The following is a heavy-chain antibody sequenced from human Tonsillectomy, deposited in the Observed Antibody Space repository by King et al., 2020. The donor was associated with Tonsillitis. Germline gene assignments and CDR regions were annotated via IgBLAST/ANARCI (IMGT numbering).Heavy chain of an antibody. CDR2: ISWHSNSI. J-gene: IGHJ5*01. CDR1: GFTFDDYT. Sequence: VQLVESGGGLVQPGRSLRLSCEASGFTFDDYTMHWVRQAPGKGLEWVSGISWHSNSIGYADSVKGRFTISRDNAKNSLYLQMNSLRPEDTALYYCVRDTGNRWQLVRGFFDSWGQGTLVTVSS. V-gene: IGHV3-9*01. D-gene: IGHD6-6*01. CDR3: VRDTGNRWQLVRGFFDS.